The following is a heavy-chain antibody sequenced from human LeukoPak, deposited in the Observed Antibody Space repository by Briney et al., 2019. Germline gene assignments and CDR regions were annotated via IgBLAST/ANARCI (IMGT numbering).Heavy chain of an antibody. CDR2: IIPIFGTA. CDR3: ARAPIVLMVYARNYYYYYMDV. Sequence: SVKVSCKASGGTFSSYVISWVRHAPGQGLEWMGGIIPIFGTANYTQKFQGRVTITTDESTRTAYMELSSLRSEDTAVYYCARAPIVLMVYARNYYYYYMDVWGKGTTVTVSS. V-gene: IGHV1-69*05. CDR1: GGTFSSYV. J-gene: IGHJ6*03. D-gene: IGHD2-8*01.